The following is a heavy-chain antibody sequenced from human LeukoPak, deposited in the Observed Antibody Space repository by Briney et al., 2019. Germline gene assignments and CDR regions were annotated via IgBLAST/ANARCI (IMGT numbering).Heavy chain of an antibody. CDR2: MNPNSGNT. Sequence: ASVKVPCKASGYTFTSYDINWVRQATGQGLEWMGWMNPNSGNTGYAQKFQGRVTMTRNTSISTAYVELSSLRSEDTAVYYCARGVSSLSGGSCYYWGQGTLVTVSS. CDR3: ARGVSSLSGGSCYY. J-gene: IGHJ4*02. CDR1: GYTFTSYD. D-gene: IGHD2-15*01. V-gene: IGHV1-8*01.